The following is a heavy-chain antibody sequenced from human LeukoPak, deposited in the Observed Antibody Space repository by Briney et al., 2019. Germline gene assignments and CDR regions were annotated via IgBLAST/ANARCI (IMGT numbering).Heavy chain of an antibody. D-gene: IGHD3-3*01. CDR1: GFTFSSYS. CDR3: GNAYSDLWSGSPETDY. V-gene: IGHV3-21*01. CDR2: ISSSSSYI. Sequence: GGSLGLSCAASGFTFSSYSMNWVRQAPGKGLEWVSSISSSSSYIYYADSVKGRFTISRDNAKNSLYLQMNRLRAEDTAVYYCGNAYSDLWSGSPETDYWGQGTLVTVSS. J-gene: IGHJ4*02.